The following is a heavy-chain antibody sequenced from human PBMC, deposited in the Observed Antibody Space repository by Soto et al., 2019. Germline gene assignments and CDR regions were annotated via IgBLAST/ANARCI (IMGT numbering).Heavy chain of an antibody. D-gene: IGHD3-9*01. CDR2: IIPILGIA. Sequence: ASVKVSCKASGGTFSSYAISWVRQAPGQGLEWMGGIIPILGIANYAQKFQGRVTITADKSTSTAYMELSSLRSEDTAVYYCASSNYDILTGYLYYFDYWGQGTLVTVSS. J-gene: IGHJ4*02. CDR1: GGTFSSYA. CDR3: ASSNYDILTGYLYYFDY. V-gene: IGHV1-69*10.